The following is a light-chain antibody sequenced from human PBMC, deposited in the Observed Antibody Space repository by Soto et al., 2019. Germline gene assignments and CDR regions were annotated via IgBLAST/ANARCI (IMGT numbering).Light chain of an antibody. Sequence: DIQMTQSPSTLSASVGDRVTITCRASQSTSIWLAWYQQRPGKTPKLLISEASKLESGVPSRFSGRGSGTEFTLTISSLQPDDFATYYCQQYITYPYSFGQGTKVEIK. V-gene: IGKV1-5*03. CDR3: QQYITYPYS. CDR2: EAS. CDR1: QSTSIW. J-gene: IGKJ1*01.